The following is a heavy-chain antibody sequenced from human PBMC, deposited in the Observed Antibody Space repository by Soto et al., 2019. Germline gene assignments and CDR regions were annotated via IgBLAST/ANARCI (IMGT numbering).Heavy chain of an antibody. V-gene: IGHV1-18*01. J-gene: IGHJ4*02. CDR2: IAVYNNRT. CDR3: ATGLRSSVSYGEY. Sequence: ASVKVSCKTSGYNFDDYSIHWVRQAPGQGLEWVGWIAVYNNRTNFGQNFQGRISMTTDLSTNTVYMELTTLRSDDTAVYYWATGLRSSVSYGEYWGQGTLV. CDR1: GYNFDDYS. D-gene: IGHD3-10*01.